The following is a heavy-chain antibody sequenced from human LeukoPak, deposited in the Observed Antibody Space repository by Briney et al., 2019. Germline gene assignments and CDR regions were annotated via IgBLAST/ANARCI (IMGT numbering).Heavy chain of an antibody. Sequence: GGSLRLSCAASGFTFSSYSMNWVRQAPGKGLEWVSSISSSSSYIYYADSVKGRFTISRDNAKNSLYLQMNSLRAEDTAVYYCAGLDSYGYYYYGMDVWGKGTTVTVSS. CDR1: GFTFSSYS. D-gene: IGHD5-18*01. V-gene: IGHV3-21*01. CDR3: AGLDSYGYYYYGMDV. J-gene: IGHJ6*04. CDR2: ISSSSSYI.